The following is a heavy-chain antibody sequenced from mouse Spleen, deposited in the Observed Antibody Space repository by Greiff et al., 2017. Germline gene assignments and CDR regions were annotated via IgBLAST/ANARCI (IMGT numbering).Heavy chain of an antibody. J-gene: IGHJ4*01. CDR3: ARDQVYYAMDY. Sequence: EVKVEESGGGLVKLGGSLKLSCAASGFTFSSYAMSWVRQTPEKRLEWVATISSGGGNTYYPDSVKGRFTISRDNAKNTLYLQMSSLKSEDTAMYYCARDQVYYAMDYWGQGTSVTVSS. CDR2: ISSGGGNT. CDR1: GFTFSSYA. V-gene: IGHV5-9*04.